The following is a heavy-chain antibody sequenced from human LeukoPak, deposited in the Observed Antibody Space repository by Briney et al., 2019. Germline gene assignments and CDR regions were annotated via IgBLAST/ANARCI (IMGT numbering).Heavy chain of an antibody. V-gene: IGHV3-9*01. CDR3: ATGYPGGY. Sequence: GGSLRLSCAASGFSFDDYAMHWGRQAPGKGLEWVSGISWNSGSIGYSDSVKGRFTISRDNAKNSLYLQMNSLRAEDTALYYCATGYPGGYWGQGTLVTVSS. J-gene: IGHJ4*02. D-gene: IGHD3-9*01. CDR2: ISWNSGSI. CDR1: GFSFDDYA.